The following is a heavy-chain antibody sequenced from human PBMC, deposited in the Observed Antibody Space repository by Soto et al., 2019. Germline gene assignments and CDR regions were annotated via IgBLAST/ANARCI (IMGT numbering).Heavy chain of an antibody. CDR1: GYTFTSYY. V-gene: IGHV1-46*03. Sequence: ASVKVSCKASGYTFTSYYMHWVRQAPGQGLEWMGIINPSGGSTSYAQKFQGRVTMTRDTSTSTVYMELSSLRSEDTAVYYCARDSGFSPHSGDAFDIWGQGTMVTVSS. J-gene: IGHJ3*02. CDR2: INPSGGST. D-gene: IGHD3-10*01. CDR3: ARDSGFSPHSGDAFDI.